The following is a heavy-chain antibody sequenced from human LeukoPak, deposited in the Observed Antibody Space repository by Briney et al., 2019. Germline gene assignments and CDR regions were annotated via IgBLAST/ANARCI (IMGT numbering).Heavy chain of an antibody. Sequence: PGGSLRLSCAASGFTFSSYGMHWVRQAPGKGLEWVAFIRYDGSNKYYADSVKGRFTISRDNSKNTLYLQMNSLRAEDTAVYYCAKASQDTRRGWFDPWGQGTLVTVSS. CDR2: IRYDGSNK. D-gene: IGHD5-18*01. CDR1: GFTFSSYG. CDR3: AKASQDTRRGWFDP. V-gene: IGHV3-30*02. J-gene: IGHJ5*02.